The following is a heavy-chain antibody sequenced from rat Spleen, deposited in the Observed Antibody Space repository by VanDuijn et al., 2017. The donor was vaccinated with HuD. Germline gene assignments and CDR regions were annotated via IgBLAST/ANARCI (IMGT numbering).Heavy chain of an antibody. V-gene: IGHV5-17*01. CDR3: ARLPYRDSYALFDY. Sequence: EVQLVESDGGLVQPGRSLKLSCAASGFTFSDYNMAWVRQAPKKGLEWVATIIYDGSSTYYRDSVKGRFTISRDNAKSTLYLQMDSLRSEDTATYYCARLPYRDSYALFDYWGQGVMVTVSS. D-gene: IGHD1-12*01. J-gene: IGHJ2*01. CDR2: IIYDGSST. CDR1: GFTFSDYN.